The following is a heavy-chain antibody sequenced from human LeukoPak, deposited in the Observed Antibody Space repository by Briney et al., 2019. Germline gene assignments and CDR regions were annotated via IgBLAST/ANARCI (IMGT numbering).Heavy chain of an antibody. Sequence: SETLSLTCAVYGGSFSGYYWTWIRQAPGKGLEWIGEINPSGRISYNPSLKSRLTISVDASKNQFSLNLRSLTAADTAVYYCARGRQEVSMIVVVVTAVSYYLDVWGKGTTVTVS. CDR3: ARGRQEVSMIVVVVTAVSYYLDV. J-gene: IGHJ6*03. V-gene: IGHV4-34*01. CDR1: GGSFSGYY. D-gene: IGHD3-22*01. CDR2: INPSGRI.